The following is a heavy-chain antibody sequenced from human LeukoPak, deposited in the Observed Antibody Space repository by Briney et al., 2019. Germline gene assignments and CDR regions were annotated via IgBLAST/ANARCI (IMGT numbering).Heavy chain of an antibody. D-gene: IGHD2/OR15-2a*01. CDR2: FYSGCST. CDR3: ARDRNFLDV. V-gene: IGHV3-53*01. Sequence: GGSLRLSCAASGFTVSSSYMSWVRQAPGKGLEWVSVFYSGCSTYYADSLKGRFTITRDNSKNTLYPQMNSLRAEDTAVYYWARDRNFLDVWGKGTTVTVSS. J-gene: IGHJ6*04. CDR1: GFTVSSSY.